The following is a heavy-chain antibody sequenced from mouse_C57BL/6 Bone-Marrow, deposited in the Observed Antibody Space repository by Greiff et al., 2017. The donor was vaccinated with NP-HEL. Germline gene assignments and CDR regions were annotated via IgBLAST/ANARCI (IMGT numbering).Heavy chain of an antibody. CDR1: GFTFSSYA. D-gene: IGHD1-1*02. CDR3: ARVWFYYAMDY. Sequence: EVQGVESGGGLVKPGGSLKLSCAASGFTFSSYAMSWVRQTPEKRLEWVATISDGGSYTYYPDNVKGRFTISRENAKNNLYLQMSHLKSEDTAVYYCARVWFYYAMDYWGQGTSVTVSS. CDR2: ISDGGSYT. V-gene: IGHV5-4*01. J-gene: IGHJ4*01.